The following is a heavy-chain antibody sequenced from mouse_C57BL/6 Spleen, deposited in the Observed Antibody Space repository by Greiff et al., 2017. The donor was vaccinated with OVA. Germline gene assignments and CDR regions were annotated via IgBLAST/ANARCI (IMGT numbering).Heavy chain of an antibody. CDR1: GFTFSSYG. J-gene: IGHJ1*03. CDR3: ARDPYYYGSSHWYFDV. V-gene: IGHV5-4*01. Sequence: EVKLVESGGDLVKPGGSLKLSCAASGFTFSSYGMSWVRQTPDKRLEWVATISDGGSYTYYPDNVKGRFTISRDNAKNNLYLQMSHLKSEDTAMYYCARDPYYYGSSHWYFDVWGTGTTVTVSS. D-gene: IGHD1-1*01. CDR2: ISDGGSYT.